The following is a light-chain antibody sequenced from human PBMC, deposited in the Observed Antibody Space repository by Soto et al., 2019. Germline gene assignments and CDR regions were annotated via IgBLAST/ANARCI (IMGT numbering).Light chain of an antibody. V-gene: IGLV2-14*01. CDR1: SSDVGGYNY. J-gene: IGLJ2*01. Sequence: QSALAQPASVSGSPGQSITISCTGTSSDVGGYNYVSWYQQHPGKAPKLMIYDVSNRPSGVSNRFSGSKSGNTASLTISGLQAEDEADYYCSSYTSSSTPHVVFGGGTKLTVL. CDR2: DVS. CDR3: SSYTSSSTPHVV.